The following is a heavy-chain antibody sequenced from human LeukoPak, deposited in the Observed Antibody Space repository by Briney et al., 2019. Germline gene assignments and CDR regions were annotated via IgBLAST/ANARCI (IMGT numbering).Heavy chain of an antibody. V-gene: IGHV4-59*01. CDR3: ARDPGGLLSPFDY. D-gene: IGHD1-26*01. J-gene: IGHJ4*02. CDR1: GGSISSYY. Sequence: SETLSLTCTVSGGSISSYYWSWIRQPPGKGLEWIGYIYYSGSTNYNPSLKSRVTISVDTSKNQLSLKLSSVTAADTAVYYCARDPGGLLSPFDYWGQGTLVTVSS. CDR2: IYYSGST.